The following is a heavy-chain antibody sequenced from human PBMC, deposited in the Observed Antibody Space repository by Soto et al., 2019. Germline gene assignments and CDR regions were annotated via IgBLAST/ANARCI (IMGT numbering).Heavy chain of an antibody. Sequence: PGASLKISCKGSGYSFTSYWIGWVRQMPGKGLEWMGIIYPGDSDTRYSPSFQDQVTISADKSISTAYLQWSSLKASDTAMYYCARQGVEYSSSSPYYYYYYGMDVWGQGTTVTVSS. CDR3: ARQGVEYSSSSPYYYYYYGMDV. J-gene: IGHJ6*02. D-gene: IGHD6-6*01. CDR2: IYPGDSDT. V-gene: IGHV5-51*01. CDR1: GYSFTSYW.